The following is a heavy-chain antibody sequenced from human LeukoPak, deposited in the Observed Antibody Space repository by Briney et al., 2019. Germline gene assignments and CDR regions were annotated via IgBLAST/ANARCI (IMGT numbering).Heavy chain of an antibody. Sequence: GESLKISCKCSGYCFIDHWIGWVRQTPEKGLEWMGIVYPVDSDTRYSPSFQGQVTISADTSINTAYLQWSSLKASDSAIYYCTRLGYYYESSGYSDYWGQGTLVTVSS. J-gene: IGHJ4*02. CDR3: TRLGYYYESSGYSDY. D-gene: IGHD3-22*01. CDR1: GYCFIDHW. V-gene: IGHV5-51*01. CDR2: VYPVDSDT.